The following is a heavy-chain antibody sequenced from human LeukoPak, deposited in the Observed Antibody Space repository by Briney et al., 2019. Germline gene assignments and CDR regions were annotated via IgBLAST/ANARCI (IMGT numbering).Heavy chain of an antibody. V-gene: IGHV4-34*01. D-gene: IGHD6-19*01. CDR3: ARVPYSSGPEYNWFDP. J-gene: IGHJ5*02. Sequence: SETLSLTCAVYGGSLSGYYWSWIRQPPGKGLEWIGEINHSGSTNYNPSLKSRVTISVDTSKNQFSLKLSSVTAADTAVYYCARVPYSSGPEYNWFDPWGQGTLVTVSS. CDR2: INHSGST. CDR1: GGSLSGYY.